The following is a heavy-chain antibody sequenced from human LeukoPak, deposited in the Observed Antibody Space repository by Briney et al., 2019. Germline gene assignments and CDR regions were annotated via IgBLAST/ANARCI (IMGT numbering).Heavy chain of an antibody. CDR3: AREKPRPGYSSSWYWFDP. D-gene: IGHD6-13*01. CDR2: ISAYNGNT. J-gene: IGHJ5*02. Sequence: ASVKVSCKASGYTFTSYGISWVRQAPGQGLEWMGWISAYNGNTNYAQKLQGRVTMTTDTSTSTAYMELRSLRSDDMAVYYCAREKPRPGYSSSWYWFDPWGQGTLVTVSS. CDR1: GYTFTSYG. V-gene: IGHV1-18*03.